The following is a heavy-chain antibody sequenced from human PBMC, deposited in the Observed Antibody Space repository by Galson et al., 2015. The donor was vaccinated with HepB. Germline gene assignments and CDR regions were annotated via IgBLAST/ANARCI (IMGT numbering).Heavy chain of an antibody. D-gene: IGHD2-15*01. CDR1: GGTFSSYA. CDR2: IIPIFGTA. Sequence: SCKASGGTFSSYAISWVRQAPGQGLEWMGGIIPIFGTANYAQKFQGRVTITADESTSTAYMELSSLRSEDTAVYYCARVPNTLGYCSGGSCPPPYYFDYWGQGTLVTVSS. V-gene: IGHV1-69*01. CDR3: ARVPNTLGYCSGGSCPPPYYFDY. J-gene: IGHJ4*02.